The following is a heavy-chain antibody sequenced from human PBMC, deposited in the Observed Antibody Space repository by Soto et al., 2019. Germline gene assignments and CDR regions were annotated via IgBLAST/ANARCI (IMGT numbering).Heavy chain of an antibody. V-gene: IGHV3-23*01. CDR3: AKGQWGYYYMDV. J-gene: IGHJ6*03. Sequence: GGSLRLSCEASGFTFNSYNINWVRQAPGKGLEWVSAVSGSGGSTYYADSVKGRFIISRDNSKNTVYVEMHGLRSEDTAVYYCAKGQWGYYYMDVWGRGTAVTVSS. CDR2: VSGSGGST. CDR1: GFTFNSYN. D-gene: IGHD1-26*01.